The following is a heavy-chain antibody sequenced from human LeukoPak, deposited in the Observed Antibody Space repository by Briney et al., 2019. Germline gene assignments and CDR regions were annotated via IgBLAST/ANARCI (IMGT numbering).Heavy chain of an antibody. Sequence: ASVNVSCKASGYTFTSYGINWVRHPPGHGLEWMGCISAYNGDTNYAQKLQGRVTMTTDTSTSNAYMELRSLRSDDTAVYYCARTSHYVDIAATIPYGIYYFDYWGQGTLVTVSS. D-gene: IGHD5-12*01. CDR3: ARTSHYVDIAATIPYGIYYFDY. V-gene: IGHV1-18*01. CDR2: ISAYNGDT. CDR1: GYTFTSYG. J-gene: IGHJ4*02.